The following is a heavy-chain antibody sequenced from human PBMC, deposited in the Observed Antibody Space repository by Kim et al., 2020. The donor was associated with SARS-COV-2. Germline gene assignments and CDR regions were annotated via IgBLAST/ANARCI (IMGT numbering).Heavy chain of an antibody. D-gene: IGHD6-19*01. CDR3: ARGGLVVAGPNGGTYYFAV. CDR1: GGSFSGYY. J-gene: IGHJ4*02. V-gene: IGHV4-34*01. CDR2: INHSGST. Sequence: SETLSLTCAVYGGSFSGYYWSWIRQPPGKGLEWIGEINHSGSTNYNPSLKSRVTISVDTSKNQFSLKLSSVTAADTAVYYCARGGLVVAGPNGGTYYFAVWGQRTLVTVSS.